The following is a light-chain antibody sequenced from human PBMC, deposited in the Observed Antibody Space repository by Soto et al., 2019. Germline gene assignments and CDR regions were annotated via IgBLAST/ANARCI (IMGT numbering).Light chain of an antibody. V-gene: IGKV1-5*01. Sequence: DIQMTQSPTTLSAFVGDRVTITCRASQSVGTWWAWYQQTPGRAPNLLIYDVSTLESGVPSRFSGSGSGTELTLTISKLQAEDFAVYYCQQYNGFWSFGRGTKVDIK. CDR3: QQYNGFWS. CDR2: DVS. CDR1: QSVGTW. J-gene: IGKJ1*01.